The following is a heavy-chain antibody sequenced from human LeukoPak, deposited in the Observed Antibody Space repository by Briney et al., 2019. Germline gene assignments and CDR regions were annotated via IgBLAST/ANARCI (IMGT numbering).Heavy chain of an antibody. CDR2: ISGSGGST. V-gene: IGHV3-23*01. J-gene: IGHJ4*02. Sequence: GGSLRLSCAASGFTFSSYAMSWVRQAPGKGLEWVSAISGSGGSTYYADSVKGRLTISRDNSKNTLYLQMNSLRAEDTAVYYCAKDLGYCSGGSCDQFDYWGQGTLVTVSS. CDR1: GFTFSSYA. D-gene: IGHD2-15*01. CDR3: AKDLGYCSGGSCDQFDY.